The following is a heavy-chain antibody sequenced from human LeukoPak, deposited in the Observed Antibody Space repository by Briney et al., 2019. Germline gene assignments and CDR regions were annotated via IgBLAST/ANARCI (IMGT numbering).Heavy chain of an antibody. J-gene: IGHJ4*02. CDR1: GGSISSYY. V-gene: IGHV4-59*08. D-gene: IGHD5-12*01. Sequence: PSETLSLTCTVSGGSISSYYWSWIRQPPGKGLEWIGYIYYSGSTNYNPSLKSRVTISVDTSKNQFSLKLSSVTAADTAVYYCARQYSGYDSVGPYFDYWGQGTLVTVSS. CDR3: ARQYSGYDSVGPYFDY. CDR2: IYYSGST.